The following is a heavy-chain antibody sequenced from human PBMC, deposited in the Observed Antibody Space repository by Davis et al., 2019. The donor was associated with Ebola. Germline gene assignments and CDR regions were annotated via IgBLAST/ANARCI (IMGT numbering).Heavy chain of an antibody. V-gene: IGHV4-39*01. J-gene: IGHJ4*02. CDR2: MYYSGST. CDR3: ASLRQTYDSSGYSQPFDY. CDR1: GGSISSSSYY. D-gene: IGHD3-22*01. Sequence: SETLSLTCTVAGGSISSSSYYWGWIRQPPGRGLEWIGSMYYSGSTYYNPSLKSRVTISVDTSKNQFSLKVTSVTAADTAVYYCASLRQTYDSSGYSQPFDYWGQGSLVTVSS.